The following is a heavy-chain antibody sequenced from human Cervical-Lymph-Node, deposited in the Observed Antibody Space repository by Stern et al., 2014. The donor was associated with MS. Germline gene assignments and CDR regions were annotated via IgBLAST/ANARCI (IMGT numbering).Heavy chain of an antibody. V-gene: IGHV3-48*02. Sequence: EVQLVQSGGGLVQPGGSLRISCAASGFTFSNYAMNWVRQAPGQGLEWVSYISRRSGSIHYADTVKGSITISTDHGNNSQYADLSSLRDEDTAVYYCERAGYFFGTACRYDALDIWGQGTVVTVSS. CDR3: ERAGYFFGTACRYDALDI. CDR1: GFTFSNYA. J-gene: IGHJ3*02. CDR2: ISRRSGSI. D-gene: IGHD3-3*01.